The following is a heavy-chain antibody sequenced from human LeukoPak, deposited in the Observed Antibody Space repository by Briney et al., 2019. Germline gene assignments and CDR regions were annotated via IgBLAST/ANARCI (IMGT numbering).Heavy chain of an antibody. CDR2: IWYDGSNK. Sequence: PGRPLRLSCAASGFTFSSYGMHWVRQAPGKGLEWVAVIWYDGSNKYYADSVKGRFTISRDNSKNTLYLQMNSLRAEDTAVYYCARDLDELGYDSSGYYLTNWFDPWGQGTLVTVSS. J-gene: IGHJ5*02. CDR3: ARDLDELGYDSSGYYLTNWFDP. V-gene: IGHV3-33*01. CDR1: GFTFSSYG. D-gene: IGHD3-22*01.